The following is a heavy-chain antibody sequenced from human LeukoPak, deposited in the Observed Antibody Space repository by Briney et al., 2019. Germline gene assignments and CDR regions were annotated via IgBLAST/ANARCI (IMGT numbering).Heavy chain of an antibody. CDR3: ARRVFGSGYYFDY. D-gene: IGHD3-22*01. CDR2: IYPGDSDT. J-gene: IGHJ4*02. Sequence: GESLKISCKGSGYRFTSYWIGWVRQMPGKGLEWMGIIYPGDSDTRYSPSFQGQVTISADKSISTAYLQWSSLKASDTAMYYCARRVFGSGYYFDYWGQGTLVTVSP. CDR1: GYRFTSYW. V-gene: IGHV5-51*01.